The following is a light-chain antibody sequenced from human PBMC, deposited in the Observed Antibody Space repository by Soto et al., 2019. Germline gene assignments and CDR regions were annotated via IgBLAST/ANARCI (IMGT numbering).Light chain of an antibody. CDR1: NIGSKG. CDR2: SDT. CDR3: QVWDSGSAHVL. V-gene: IGLV3-21*04. Sequence: SYELTQPPSVSVAPGKTARISCGGNNIGSKGVDWYQQKPGQAPVLVIYSDTDLPPVIPERFSGSNSANMATLTISRVEAGDEADYYCQVWDSGSAHVLFGGGTKLTVL. J-gene: IGLJ2*01.